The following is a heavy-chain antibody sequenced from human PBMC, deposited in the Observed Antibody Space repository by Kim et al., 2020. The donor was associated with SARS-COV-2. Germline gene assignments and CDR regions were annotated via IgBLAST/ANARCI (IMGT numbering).Heavy chain of an antibody. CDR1: GFTFSSYG. V-gene: IGHV3-30*18. CDR2: ISYDGSNK. CDR3: AKEGRYNWNDGQPLKGYYYYMDV. J-gene: IGHJ6*03. D-gene: IGHD1-1*01. Sequence: GGSLRLSCAASGFTFSSYGMHWVRQAPGKGLEWVAVISYDGSNKYYADSVKGRFTISRDNSKNTLYLQMNSLRAEDTAVYYCAKEGRYNWNDGQPLKGYYYYMDVWGKGTTVTVSS.